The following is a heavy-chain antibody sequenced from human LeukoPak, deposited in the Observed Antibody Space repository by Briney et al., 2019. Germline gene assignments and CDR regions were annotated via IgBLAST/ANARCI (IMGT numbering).Heavy chain of an antibody. CDR3: ARDGGYYDYVWGSYRPYYFDY. D-gene: IGHD3-16*02. Sequence: PGGSLRLSCAASGFTFSSYWMSWVRQAPGKGLEWVANIKQDGSERYYVDSVKGRFTISRDNAKNSLYLQMNSLRAEDTAVYYCARDGGYYDYVWGSYRPYYFDYWGQGTLVTVSS. CDR2: IKQDGSER. CDR1: GFTFSSYW. J-gene: IGHJ4*02. V-gene: IGHV3-7*03.